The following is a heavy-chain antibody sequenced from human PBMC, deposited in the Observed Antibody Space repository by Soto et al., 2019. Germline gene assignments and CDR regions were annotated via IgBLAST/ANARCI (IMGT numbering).Heavy chain of an antibody. CDR2: IIPILGVA. J-gene: IGHJ4*02. CDR3: ATRGKNSSGWYF. V-gene: IGHV1-69*02. Sequence: QVQLVQSGAEVKKPGSSVKVSCKASGGTFSSYTISWVRQAPGQGLEWMGRIIPILGVANYAQKFQGRVTITEDKSTSTAYMELSSLRSEDTAVYYCATRGKNSSGWYFWGQGTLVTVSS. D-gene: IGHD6-19*01. CDR1: GGTFSSYT.